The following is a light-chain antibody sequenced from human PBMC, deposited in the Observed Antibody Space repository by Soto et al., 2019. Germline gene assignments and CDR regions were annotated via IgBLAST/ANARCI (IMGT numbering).Light chain of an antibody. CDR1: QTISSY. CDR2: AAS. CDR3: QQSHSIPYT. J-gene: IGKJ2*01. Sequence: DIQMTQSPASLSASVGDIVTITCRASQTISSYLNWYQQKPGKAPKLLIYAASSLQSGVPSRFSRSGSGTDFTLNISSLQPEDFATYYCQQSHSIPYTFGQGTKLEI. V-gene: IGKV1-39*01.